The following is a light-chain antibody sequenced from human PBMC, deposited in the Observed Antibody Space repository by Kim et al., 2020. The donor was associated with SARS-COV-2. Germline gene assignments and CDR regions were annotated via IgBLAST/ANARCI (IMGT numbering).Light chain of an antibody. V-gene: IGKV1-39*01. J-gene: IGKJ2*01. CDR1: QTIDTY. CDR3: QQSYSTPYT. Sequence: DIQMTQSPSSLSASVGDRITITCRTSQTIDTYLNWFQQKPGKAPNLLIYAASNLQSGVPSRFSGSGSGTHFTLVISSLQPEDVATYYCQQSYSTPYTFGQGTKVDIK. CDR2: AAS.